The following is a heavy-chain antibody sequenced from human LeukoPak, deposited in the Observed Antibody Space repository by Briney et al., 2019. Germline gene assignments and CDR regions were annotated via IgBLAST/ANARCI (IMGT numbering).Heavy chain of an antibody. J-gene: IGHJ4*02. CDR1: GGSITSYY. CDR3: ARYDYSYYWAFDN. V-gene: IGHV4-59*08. D-gene: IGHD4-11*01. CDR2: NYYNQNI. Sequence: SETLSLTCTVSGGSITSYYWSWIRLPPGKGQEWIGYNYYNQNINYNPSLKSRVTISVDTSKNQFSLKLRYVTAADTAVYYCARYDYSYYWAFDNWGQGTLVTVSS.